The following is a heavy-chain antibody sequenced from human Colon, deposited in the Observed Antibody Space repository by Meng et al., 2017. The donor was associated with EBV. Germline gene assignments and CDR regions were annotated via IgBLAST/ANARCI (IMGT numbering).Heavy chain of an antibody. CDR2: IYHGGTT. V-gene: IGHV4-30-2*01. CDR3: ARGPYCGGDCYWFDP. Sequence: EPDSGLVQPSQSLSLTCAVAGDSISSGDYSWSWIRQPPGQGLEWIGYIYHGGTTYNTSLKSRVTISVDNSKNQFSLRLTSVTAADTAVYYCARGPYCGGDCYWFDPWGQGTLVTVSS. CDR1: GDSISSGDYS. J-gene: IGHJ5*02. D-gene: IGHD2-21*02.